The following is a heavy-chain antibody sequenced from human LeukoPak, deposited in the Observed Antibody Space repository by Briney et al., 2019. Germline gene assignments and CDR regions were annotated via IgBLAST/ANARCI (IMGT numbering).Heavy chain of an antibody. CDR3: ARRSVAAAGTDYYGMDV. CDR1: GYSFTSYW. J-gene: IGHJ6*04. V-gene: IGHV5-51*01. Sequence: GESLKISCKASGYSFTSYWIGWVRQLHGKGLEWMGIIYPGDSDTRYSPSFQGQVTISADKSISTAYLQWSSLKASDTAMYYCARRSVAAAGTDYYGMDVWGKGTTVTVSS. D-gene: IGHD6-13*01. CDR2: IYPGDSDT.